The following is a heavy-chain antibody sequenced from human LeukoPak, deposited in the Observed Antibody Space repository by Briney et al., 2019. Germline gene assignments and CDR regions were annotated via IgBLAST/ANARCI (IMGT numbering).Heavy chain of an antibody. CDR1: GYTFTTYT. Sequence: ASVKVSCKASGYTFTTYTIHWVRQAPGQRLEWMGWINAGNGDSKYSQKFQGRVTITRDTSTSIAYMELSSLRSEDTAVYYCARGIPSHSGSYGVYWGQGTLVTVSS. D-gene: IGHD1-26*01. CDR2: INAGNGDS. J-gene: IGHJ4*02. CDR3: ARGIPSHSGSYGVY. V-gene: IGHV1-3*01.